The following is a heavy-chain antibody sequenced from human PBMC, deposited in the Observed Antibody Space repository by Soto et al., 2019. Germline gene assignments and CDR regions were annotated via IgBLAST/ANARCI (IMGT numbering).Heavy chain of an antibody. D-gene: IGHD1-26*01. Sequence: AASVKVSCKASGGTFSSYAISWVRQAPGQGLEWMGGIIPIFGTANYAQKFQGRVTITADKSTSTAYMELSSLRSEDTAVYYCASSGSSSDAFDIWGQGTMVTVSS. J-gene: IGHJ3*02. CDR2: IIPIFGTA. CDR1: GGTFSSYA. V-gene: IGHV1-69*06. CDR3: ASSGSSSDAFDI.